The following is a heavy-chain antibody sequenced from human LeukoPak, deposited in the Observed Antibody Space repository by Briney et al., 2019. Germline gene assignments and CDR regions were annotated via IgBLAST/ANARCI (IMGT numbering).Heavy chain of an antibody. J-gene: IGHJ4*02. CDR3: AKGARYDSSGYHPSFFDY. CDR2: ISYDGSNK. CDR1: GFTFSSCG. V-gene: IGHV3-30*18. Sequence: GGSLRLSCAASGFTFSSCGMHWVRQAPGKGLEWVAVISYDGSNKYYADSVKGRFTISRDNSKNTLYLQMNSLRAEDTAVYYCAKGARYDSSGYHPSFFDYWGQGTLVTVSS. D-gene: IGHD3-22*01.